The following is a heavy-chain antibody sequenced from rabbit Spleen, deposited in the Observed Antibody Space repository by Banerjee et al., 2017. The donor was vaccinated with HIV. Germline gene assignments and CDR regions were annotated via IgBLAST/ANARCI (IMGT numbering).Heavy chain of an antibody. CDR2: SYAGSSGST. CDR1: GFSFNSGYD. CDR3: ARGANNNGDGLDL. D-gene: IGHD3-1*01. J-gene: IGHJ2*01. Sequence: QSLEESGGGLVKPGASLTLTCKASGFSFNSGYDMCWVRQAPGKGLEWIACSYAGSSGSTYSAIWAKGRFTMSKTSSTTVTLQMTSLTAADTATYLCARGANNNGDGLDLWGPGTLVTVS. V-gene: IGHV1S40*01.